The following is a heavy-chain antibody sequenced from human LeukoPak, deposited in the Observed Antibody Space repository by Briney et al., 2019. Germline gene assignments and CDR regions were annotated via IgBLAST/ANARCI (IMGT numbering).Heavy chain of an antibody. CDR2: ISGSGGST. D-gene: IGHD3-22*01. CDR1: GFTFSSYA. Sequence: SGGSLRLSCAASGFTFSSYAMSWVRQAPGKGLEWVSAISGSGGSTYYADSVKGRFTISRDNSKNTLYLQMNSLRAEDTAVYYCANTLRPTYYYDSSGYYPFDYWGQGTLVTVSS. V-gene: IGHV3-23*01. J-gene: IGHJ4*02. CDR3: ANTLRPTYYYDSSGYYPFDY.